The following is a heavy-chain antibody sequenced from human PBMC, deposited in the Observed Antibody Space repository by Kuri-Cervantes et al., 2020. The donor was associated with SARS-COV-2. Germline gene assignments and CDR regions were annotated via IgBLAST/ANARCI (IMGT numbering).Heavy chain of an antibody. Sequence: SETLSLTCTVSGGSISSYYWSWIRQPPGKGLEWIGYIYYSGSTNYNPSLKSRVTISVDTSKNQFSLKLSSVTAADTAVYYCARELTKYSGYDCWGQGTLVTVSS. CDR3: ARELTKYSGYDC. J-gene: IGHJ4*02. V-gene: IGHV4-59*01. CDR2: IYYSGST. D-gene: IGHD5-12*01. CDR1: GGSISSYY.